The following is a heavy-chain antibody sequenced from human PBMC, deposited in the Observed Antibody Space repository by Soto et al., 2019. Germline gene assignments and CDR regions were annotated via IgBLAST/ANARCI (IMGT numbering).Heavy chain of an antibody. CDR1: GFIVSSNY. Sequence: EVQLVESGGGLVQPGGSLRLSCAASGFIVSSNYMTWVRQAPGKGLAWVSVIYSGGSTYYADSVKGRFAISRDNSKNTLYLQMNSLRAEDTAMYYCVTRGSFDCCGQGTLVTVSS. V-gene: IGHV3-66*01. CDR3: VTRGSFDC. D-gene: IGHD1-26*01. J-gene: IGHJ4*02. CDR2: IYSGGST.